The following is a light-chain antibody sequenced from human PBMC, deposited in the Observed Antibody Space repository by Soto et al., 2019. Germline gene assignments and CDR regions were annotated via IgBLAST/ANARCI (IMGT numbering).Light chain of an antibody. CDR2: VGTGGIVG. V-gene: IGLV9-49*01. Sequence: QSVLTQPPSALASLGASVTLTCTLSSGYSNYKVDWYQQRPGKGPRFVMRVGTGGIVGSKGDGIPDRFSVLGSGLNRYLTIKNIQEEDESDYHCGADHGSGSNFLVVFGGGTKVTVL. J-gene: IGLJ2*01. CDR1: SGYSNYK. CDR3: GADHGSGSNFLVV.